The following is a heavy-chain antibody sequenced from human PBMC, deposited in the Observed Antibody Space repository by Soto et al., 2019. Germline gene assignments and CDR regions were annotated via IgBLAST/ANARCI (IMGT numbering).Heavy chain of an antibody. J-gene: IGHJ5*02. CDR2: TSYSGSKA. CDR3: AKDAVSANGEWDWFDA. D-gene: IGHD2-21*02. V-gene: IGHV3-30*18. CDR1: GFTFSSYG. Sequence: PGGSLRLSCAASGFTFSSYGMHWVRQAPGKGLEWVAVTSYSGSKAYYADSVKGRFTISRDNSKKTLYLQMNSLRVDDTAVYYCAKDAVSANGEWDWFDAWGQGTPVTVSS.